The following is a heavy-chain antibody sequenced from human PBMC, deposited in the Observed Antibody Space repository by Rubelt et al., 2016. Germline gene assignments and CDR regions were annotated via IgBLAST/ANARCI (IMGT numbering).Heavy chain of an antibody. CDR2: IWYDGSNK. Sequence: DTGGGVVQPGRSLRLSCAASGFTFSSYGMHWVRQAPGKGLEWVAVIWYDGSNKYYADSVKGRFTISRHNSKNTLYLQMNSLRAEDTAVYYCASAHENIVVVPAAIRGAYMDVWGKGTTVTVSS. CDR1: GFTFSSYG. D-gene: IGHD2-2*01. J-gene: IGHJ6*03. CDR3: ASAHENIVVVPAAIRGAYMDV. V-gene: IGHV3-33*01.